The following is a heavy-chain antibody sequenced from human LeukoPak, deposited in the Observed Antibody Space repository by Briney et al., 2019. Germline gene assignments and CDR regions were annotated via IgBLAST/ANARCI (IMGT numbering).Heavy chain of an antibody. CDR2: INPNSGGT. Sequence: GGSLRLSCAASGFAFSSYGMHWVRQAPGQGLEWMGWINPNSGGTNYAQKFQGRVTMTRDTSISTAYMELSRLRSDDTAVYYCAKIVATHGPPFDYWGQGTLVTVSS. V-gene: IGHV1-2*02. J-gene: IGHJ4*02. CDR1: GFAFSSYG. CDR3: AKIVATHGPPFDY. D-gene: IGHD5-12*01.